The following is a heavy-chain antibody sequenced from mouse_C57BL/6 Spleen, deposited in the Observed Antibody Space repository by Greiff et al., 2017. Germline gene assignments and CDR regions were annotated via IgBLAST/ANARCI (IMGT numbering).Heavy chain of an antibody. CDR1: GYTFTSYW. V-gene: IGHV1-64*01. J-gene: IGHJ3*01. CDR2: IHPNSGST. D-gene: IGHD3-2*02. Sequence: QVQLQQPGAELVKPGASVKLSCKASGYTFTSYWMHWVKQRPGQGLEWIGMIHPNSGSTNYNEKFKSKATLTVDKSSSTAYMQLSSLTSEDSAVYYCARGTAQGTSSGFAYWGQGTLVTVSA. CDR3: ARGTAQGTSSGFAY.